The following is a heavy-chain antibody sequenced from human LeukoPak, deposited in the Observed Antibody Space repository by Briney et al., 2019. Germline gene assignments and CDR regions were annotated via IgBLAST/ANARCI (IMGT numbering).Heavy chain of an antibody. J-gene: IGHJ5*02. CDR3: ARDSGTTGEVKFDP. Sequence: SETLSLTCTVSGGSISSYYWSWIRQPAGKGLEWIGRFHTSGSTNYNPSLKSRVTMSVDTSKNQFSLKLSSATAADTAVYYCARDSGTTGEVKFDPWGQGTLVTVSS. CDR1: GGSISSYY. V-gene: IGHV4-4*07. CDR2: FHTSGST. D-gene: IGHD1-7*01.